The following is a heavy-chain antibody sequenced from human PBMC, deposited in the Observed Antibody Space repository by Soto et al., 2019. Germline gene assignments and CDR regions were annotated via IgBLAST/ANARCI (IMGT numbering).Heavy chain of an antibody. D-gene: IGHD6-6*01. J-gene: IGHJ3*02. CDR1: GGSISSFY. V-gene: IGHV4-4*07. CDR2: IYLSGTT. CDR3: ARSPSTSSIGTFDI. Sequence: PSETLSLTCTVSGGSISSFYWNWIRLSAGKRLEWIGRIYLSGTTTYNPSPQSRVTMSVDTSKNQFSLKLSSLTAADTAVYYCARSPSTSSIGTFDIWGQGTQVTVSS.